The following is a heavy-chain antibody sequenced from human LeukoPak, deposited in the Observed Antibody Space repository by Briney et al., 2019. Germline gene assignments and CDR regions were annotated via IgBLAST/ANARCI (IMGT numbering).Heavy chain of an antibody. CDR3: ARDKVAARYYYYYYYMDV. J-gene: IGHJ6*03. V-gene: IGHV3-48*01. CDR1: GFTFSSYS. Sequence: QPGGSLRLSCAASGFTFSSYSMNWVRQAPGKGLEWVSYTSSSSSTIYYADSVKGRFTISRDNAKNSLYLQMNSLRAEDTAVYYCARDKVAARYYYYYYYMDVWGKGTTVTVSS. D-gene: IGHD6-6*01. CDR2: TSSSSSTI.